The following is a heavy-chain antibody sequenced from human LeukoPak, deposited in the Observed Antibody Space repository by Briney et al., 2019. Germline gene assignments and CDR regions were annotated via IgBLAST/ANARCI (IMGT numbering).Heavy chain of an antibody. CDR3: ARLRGYSYGGAFDI. CDR1: GGSISSYY. Sequence: SETLSLTCTVSGGSISSYYWSWIRQPPGKGLEWIGEINHSGSTNYNPSLKSRVTISVDTSKNQFSLKLSSVTAADTAVYYCARLRGYSYGGAFDIWGQGTMVTVSS. J-gene: IGHJ3*02. CDR2: INHSGST. V-gene: IGHV4-34*01. D-gene: IGHD5-18*01.